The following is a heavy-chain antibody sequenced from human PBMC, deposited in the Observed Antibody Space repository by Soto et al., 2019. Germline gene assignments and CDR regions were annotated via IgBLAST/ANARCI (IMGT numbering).Heavy chain of an antibody. D-gene: IGHD2-2*01. CDR3: ASGSQLLEYIYGMDV. V-gene: IGHV1-69*06. CDR1: GGTFSSYA. Sequence: GASVKVSCKASGGTFSSYAISWVRQAPGQGLEWMGGIIPIFGTANYAQKFQGRVTITADKSTSTAYMELSSLRSEDTAVYYCASGSQLLEYIYGMDVWGQGTTVTVSS. J-gene: IGHJ6*02. CDR2: IIPIFGTA.